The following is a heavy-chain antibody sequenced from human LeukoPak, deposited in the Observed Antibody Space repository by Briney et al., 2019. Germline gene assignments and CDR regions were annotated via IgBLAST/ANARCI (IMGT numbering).Heavy chain of an antibody. CDR1: GFTFSSYE. Sequence: AGSLRLSCAASGFTFSSYEMNWVRQAPGKGLEWVSYISSSGSTIYYADSVKGRFTISRDNAKNSLYLQMNSLRAEDTAVYYCAIGGTRGIYSGYDPFDYWGQGTLVTVSS. V-gene: IGHV3-48*03. CDR3: AIGGTRGIYSGYDPFDY. J-gene: IGHJ4*02. CDR2: ISSSGSTI. D-gene: IGHD5-12*01.